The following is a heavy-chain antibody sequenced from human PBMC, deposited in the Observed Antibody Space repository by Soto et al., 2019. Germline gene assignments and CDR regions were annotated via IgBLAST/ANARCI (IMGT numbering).Heavy chain of an antibody. J-gene: IGHJ4*02. D-gene: IGHD6-13*01. CDR1: DDSSSNYK. V-gene: IGHV4-59*08. Sequence: SETLSLTCTVSDDSSSNYKWSWIRQPPGRRLEWIGYIDSNGGTSYNPSLQSRVTISIDTSKDQFSLKLSSVTAADTAVYYCARRYGSSFDYWGQGTLVTVSS. CDR2: IDSNGGT. CDR3: ARRYGSSFDY.